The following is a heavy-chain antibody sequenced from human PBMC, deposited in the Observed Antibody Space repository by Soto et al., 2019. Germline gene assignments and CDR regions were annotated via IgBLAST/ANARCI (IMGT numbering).Heavy chain of an antibody. Sequence: PSETLSLTCTVSGGSISSGDYYWSWIRQPPGKGLEWIGYIYYSGSTYHNPSLKSRVTISVDTSKNQFSLKLSSVTAADTAVYYCAREAGRYYYDSSGRFDYWGQGTLVTVSS. CDR1: GGSISSGDYY. CDR3: AREAGRYYYDSSGRFDY. V-gene: IGHV4-30-4*01. J-gene: IGHJ4*02. CDR2: IYYSGST. D-gene: IGHD3-22*01.